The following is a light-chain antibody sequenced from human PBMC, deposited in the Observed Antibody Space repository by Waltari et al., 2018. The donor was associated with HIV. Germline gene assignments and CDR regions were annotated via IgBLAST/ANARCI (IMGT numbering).Light chain of an antibody. CDR1: SNDLGRYDL. CDR2: AVT. V-gene: IGLV2-23*02. Sequence: QSALTQPASVSGSPGQSITISCTGTSNDLGRYDLVSWYPHQPGRAPKLLIYAVTKLPSSVSPRLSGSKSGATASLTISGLQAEDVADYYCCSYAGITTWVFGGGTKVTVL. CDR3: CSYAGITTWV. J-gene: IGLJ3*02.